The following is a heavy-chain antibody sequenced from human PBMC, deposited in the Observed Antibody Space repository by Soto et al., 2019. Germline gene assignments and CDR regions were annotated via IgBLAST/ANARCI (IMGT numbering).Heavy chain of an antibody. Sequence: QVQLVEFGGGVVQPGRSLRLSCAASGFTFSSYGMHWVRQAPGKGLEWVAVISYDGSNKYYADSVKGRFTISRDNSKNTLYLQMNSLRAEETAVYYCAKAASKYSFGDGMDVWGQGTTVTVSS. CDR2: ISYDGSNK. J-gene: IGHJ6*02. D-gene: IGHD5-18*01. CDR3: AKAASKYSFGDGMDV. V-gene: IGHV3-30*18. CDR1: GFTFSSYG.